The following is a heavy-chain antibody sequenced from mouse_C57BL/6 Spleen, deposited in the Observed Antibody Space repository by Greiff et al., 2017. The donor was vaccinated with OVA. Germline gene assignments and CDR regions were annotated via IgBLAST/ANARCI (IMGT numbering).Heavy chain of an antibody. CDR1: GYTFTSYW. J-gene: IGHJ2*01. D-gene: IGHD1-1*01. Sequence: QVQLQQPGAELVKPGASVKMSCKASGYTFTSYWITWVKQRPGQGLAWIGDIYPGSGSTNYNEKFKSKATLTVDTSSSTANMQLSSLTSEDSAVYYCASGHYYGSSLDYWGQGTTLTVSS. CDR2: IYPGSGST. V-gene: IGHV1-55*01. CDR3: ASGHYYGSSLDY.